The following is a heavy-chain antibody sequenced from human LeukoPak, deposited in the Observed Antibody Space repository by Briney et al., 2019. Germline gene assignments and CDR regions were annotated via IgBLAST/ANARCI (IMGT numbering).Heavy chain of an antibody. CDR3: VSGVGAMRDY. CDR1: GFTFSSYG. V-gene: IGHV3-7*05. Sequence: GGSLRLSCAASGFTFSSYGMNWVRQAPGKGLEWVANIKQDGSEKHYMDSVKGRFTISRDNAKNSLNLQMNSLRAEDTAVYYCVSGVGAMRDYWGQGTLVTVSS. D-gene: IGHD1-26*01. CDR2: IKQDGSEK. J-gene: IGHJ4*02.